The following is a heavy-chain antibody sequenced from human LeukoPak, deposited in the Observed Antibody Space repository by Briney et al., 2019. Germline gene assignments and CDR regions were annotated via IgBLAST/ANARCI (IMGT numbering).Heavy chain of an antibody. J-gene: IGHJ4*02. CDR2: IYSSGST. D-gene: IGHD5-12*01. CDR3: ARRATMLAGGYFDY. CDR1: GFTFSDYY. V-gene: IGHV4-4*09. Sequence: PGGSLRLSCAASGFTFSDYYMSWIRQPPGKGLEWIGYIYSSGSTNYNPSLRSRVTISVDTSKNQFSLKLSSVTAADTAVYYCARRATMLAGGYFDYWGQGTLVTVSS.